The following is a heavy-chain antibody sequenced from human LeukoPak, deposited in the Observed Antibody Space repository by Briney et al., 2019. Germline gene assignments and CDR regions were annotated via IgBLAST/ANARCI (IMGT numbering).Heavy chain of an antibody. J-gene: IGHJ4*02. D-gene: IGHD5-18*01. CDR1: GYTFTGYY. Sequence: ASVKVSCKASGYTFTGYYLHWVRQAPGQGLEWVGWINPNSGGTTYAQKFQGRVTMTRDTSISTVYMELSRLRSDDTAVYYCARDWRSGYSYGYHHYWGQGTLVTVSS. CDR2: INPNSGGT. V-gene: IGHV1-2*02. CDR3: ARDWRSGYSYGYHHY.